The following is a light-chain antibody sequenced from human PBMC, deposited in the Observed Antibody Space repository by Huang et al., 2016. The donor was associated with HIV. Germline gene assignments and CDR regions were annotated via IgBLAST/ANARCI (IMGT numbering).Light chain of an antibody. CDR3: QQYNTYLYT. V-gene: IGKV1-5*03. J-gene: IGKJ2*01. CDR2: RAS. Sequence: DIQMTQSPSTLSASVGDRVTITCRASQNINTWLACYQQKPGKPPDLFIYRASSLQVGVPSGFTGSGSGTEFTLTITSLQPDDLGTYYCQQYNTYLYTFGQGTKLEI. CDR1: QNINTW.